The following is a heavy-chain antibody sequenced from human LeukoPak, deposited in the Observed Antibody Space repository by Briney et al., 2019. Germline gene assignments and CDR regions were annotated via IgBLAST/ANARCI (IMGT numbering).Heavy chain of an antibody. D-gene: IGHD2-2*01. CDR3: ARDISSSRYYSDY. Sequence: GGSLRLSCAASGFTFSNYPLTWVRQVPGKGLEWVAFISNHGDYKYYADYVTGRFTISRDNSKNTLFLQMNSLRVEDTAVYYCARDISSSRYYSDYWGQGTLVTVSS. J-gene: IGHJ4*02. V-gene: IGHV3-30-3*01. CDR2: ISNHGDYK. CDR1: GFTFSNYP.